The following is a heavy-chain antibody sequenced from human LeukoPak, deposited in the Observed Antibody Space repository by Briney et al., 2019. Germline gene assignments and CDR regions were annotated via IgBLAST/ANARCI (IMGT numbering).Heavy chain of an antibody. D-gene: IGHD3-22*01. J-gene: IGHJ3*02. CDR3: AHLDSSGYYDEDAFDI. CDR1: GFSLSTSGVG. CDR2: IYWDDDK. V-gene: IGHV2-5*02. Sequence: SGPTLVKPTQTLTLTCTFSGFSLSTSGVGVGWIRQPPGKALEWLALIYWDDDKRYSPSLKSRLTITKDTSKNQVVLTMTNMDPVDTATYYCAHLDSSGYYDEDAFDIWGQGTMVTVSS.